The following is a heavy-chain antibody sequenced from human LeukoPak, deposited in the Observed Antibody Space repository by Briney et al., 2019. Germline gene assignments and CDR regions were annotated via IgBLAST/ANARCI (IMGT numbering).Heavy chain of an antibody. CDR3: ARDMLGSYPDLDY. V-gene: IGHV1-2*02. CDR1: GYTFTGYY. Sequence: ASVKVSCKAYGYTFTGYYMHWVRQAPGQGLEWMGWINPNRGGTNYAQKFQGRVIMTRETSISTAYMELRRLRSDDTAVYYCARDMLGSYPDLDYWGQGTLVTVSS. J-gene: IGHJ4*02. CDR2: INPNRGGT. D-gene: IGHD1-26*01.